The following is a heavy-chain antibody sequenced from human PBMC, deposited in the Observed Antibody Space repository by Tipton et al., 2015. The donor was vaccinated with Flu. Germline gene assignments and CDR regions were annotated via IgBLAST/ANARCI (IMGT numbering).Heavy chain of an antibody. Sequence: LRLSCAVYGGSFSGYYWSWIRQLPGKGLEWIGETNHSGSTNYNPSLKSRVTISVDTSKNQFSLRLSSVTAADTAVYYCARRKNYYDSSGRLPGFDYWGQGTLVTVSS. CDR3: ARRKNYYDSSGRLPGFDY. D-gene: IGHD3-22*01. V-gene: IGHV4-34*01. J-gene: IGHJ4*02. CDR2: TNHSGST. CDR1: GGSFSGYY.